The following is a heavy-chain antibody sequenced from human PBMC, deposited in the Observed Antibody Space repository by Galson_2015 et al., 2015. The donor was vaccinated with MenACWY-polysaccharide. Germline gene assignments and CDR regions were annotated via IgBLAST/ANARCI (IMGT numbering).Heavy chain of an antibody. CDR2: ISYDGSNK. D-gene: IGHD3-9*01. V-gene: IGHV3-30*18. J-gene: IGHJ4*02. Sequence: SLRLSCAASGFTFSSYGMHWVRQAPGKELEWVAVISYDGSNKYYADSVKGRFTISRDNSKNTLYLQMNSLRAEDTAVYYCAKDHGPGYYDTLSGWGQGTLVTVSS. CDR3: AKDHGPGYYDTLSG. CDR1: GFTFSSYG.